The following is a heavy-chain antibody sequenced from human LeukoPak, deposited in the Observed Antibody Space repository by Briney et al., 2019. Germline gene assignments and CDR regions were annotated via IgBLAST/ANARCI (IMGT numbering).Heavy chain of an antibody. Sequence: PSETLSLTCAVSGGSISSGSYFWGWIRQPPGKGLEWIGSIYYSGRTYYNPSLQSRVTISTDTSKNQLSLRLTSMTAADTAVYYCARLRGKSRGIMGTTAPDSLDIWGQGTMVTVSS. D-gene: IGHD1-26*01. CDR2: IYYSGRT. CDR3: ARLRGKSRGIMGTTAPDSLDI. CDR1: GGSISSGSYF. J-gene: IGHJ3*02. V-gene: IGHV4-39*07.